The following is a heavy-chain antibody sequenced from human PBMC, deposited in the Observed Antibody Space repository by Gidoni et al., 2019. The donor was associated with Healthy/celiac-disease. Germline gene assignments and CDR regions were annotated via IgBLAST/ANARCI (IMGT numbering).Heavy chain of an antibody. V-gene: IGHV4-31*03. CDR3: ARWTNKLRFLEWALDY. CDR1: GGSISNGGYY. Sequence: QLQLQESGPGLVKPSQTLSLTCTVSGGSISNGGYYWRWIRQHPGKGLEWIGYIYYSGSTYYNPSLKRRVTISVDTSKNQFSLKLSSVTAADTAVYYCARWTNKLRFLEWALDYWGQGTLVTVSS. CDR2: IYYSGST. D-gene: IGHD3-3*01. J-gene: IGHJ4*02.